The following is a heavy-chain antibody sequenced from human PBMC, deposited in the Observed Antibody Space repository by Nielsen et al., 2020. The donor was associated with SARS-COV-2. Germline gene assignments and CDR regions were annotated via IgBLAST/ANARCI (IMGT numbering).Heavy chain of an antibody. CDR3: TTDRTIAARPLFDY. Sequence: GASLTISCAASGFTLKNAWMGWVRQAPGKGLEWVGSLKRNSAGGTTDLASPVKGRFSITRDGSNNTFFLHMSSLKTEDAAMYYCTTDRTIAARPLFDYWGQGTRVIVSS. CDR1: GFTLKNAW. J-gene: IGHJ4*02. D-gene: IGHD6-6*01. V-gene: IGHV3-15*01. CDR2: LKRNSAGGTT.